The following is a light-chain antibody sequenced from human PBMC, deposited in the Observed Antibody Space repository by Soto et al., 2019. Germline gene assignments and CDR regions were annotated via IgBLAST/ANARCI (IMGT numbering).Light chain of an antibody. CDR2: KVS. Sequence: DVVMTQSPLSLPVTLGQPASISCRSNQSLVHSDGIAYFSWFQQRPGRSPRRLIYKVSNRDSGVPARVSGSGAGTDFALKISRLDAEDVGVYYCMQGAHWPITFGQGTRLEIK. CDR1: QSLVHSDGIAY. CDR3: MQGAHWPIT. V-gene: IGKV2-30*02. J-gene: IGKJ5*01.